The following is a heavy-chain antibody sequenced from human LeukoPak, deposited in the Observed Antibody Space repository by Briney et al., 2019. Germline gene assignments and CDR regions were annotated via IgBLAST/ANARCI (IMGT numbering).Heavy chain of an antibody. CDR3: ARERSGSSGYYSATDS. Sequence: PGGSLRLSCVASGFTFSSYWMHWVRQPPGNGLVWVSRIGSDGSTTTYADSVKGRFTISRDNAKNTLYLQMNSLRAEDTAVYYCARERSGSSGYYSATDSWGQGTLVTVSS. CDR1: GFTFSSYW. V-gene: IGHV3-74*01. J-gene: IGHJ4*02. CDR2: IGSDGSTT. D-gene: IGHD3-22*01.